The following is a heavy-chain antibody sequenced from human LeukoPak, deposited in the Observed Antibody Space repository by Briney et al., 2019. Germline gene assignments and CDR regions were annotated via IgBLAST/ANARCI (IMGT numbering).Heavy chain of an antibody. CDR1: VGTFSSYA. CDR2: IIPIFGTA. V-gene: IGHV1-69*01. CDR3: ARDRPKQWLNL. J-gene: IGHJ5*02. Sequence: GASVKVSCKASVGTFSSYAISWVRQAPGQGLEWMGGIIPIFGTANYAQKFQGRVTITADESTSTAYMELSSLRSDDTAVYYCARDRPKQWLNLWGQGTLVTVSS. D-gene: IGHD6-13*01.